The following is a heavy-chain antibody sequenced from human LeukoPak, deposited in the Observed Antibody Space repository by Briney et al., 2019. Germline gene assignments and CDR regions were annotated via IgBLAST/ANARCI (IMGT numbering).Heavy chain of an antibody. D-gene: IGHD2-21*01. Sequence: SLRLSCTTSGFTFGDHAMAWVRQPPGKGLEWVGFIRSKAYGGTTEYAASEKGRLTISRDDSRSIDYLQVNSLKTEDTSVVYCTRTLRTMPVIAIDYWGQGTLVTVSS. CDR3: TRTLRTMPVIAIDY. CDR1: GFTFGDHA. V-gene: IGHV3-49*04. CDR2: IRSKAYGGTT. J-gene: IGHJ4*02.